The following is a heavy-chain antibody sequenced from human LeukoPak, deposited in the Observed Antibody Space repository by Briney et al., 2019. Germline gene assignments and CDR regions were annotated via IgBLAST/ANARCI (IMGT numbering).Heavy chain of an antibody. CDR1: GGTFSSYA. J-gene: IGHJ6*02. CDR2: IIPIFGTA. Sequence: GASVTVSCKASGGTFSSYAISWVRQAPGQGLEWMGGIIPIFGTANYAQKFQGRVTITADESTSTAYMELSSLRSEDTAVYYCARDHVEWLRLGEIYYYYGMDVWGQGTTVTVSS. CDR3: ARDHVEWLRLGEIYYYYGMDV. D-gene: IGHD5-12*01. V-gene: IGHV1-69*13.